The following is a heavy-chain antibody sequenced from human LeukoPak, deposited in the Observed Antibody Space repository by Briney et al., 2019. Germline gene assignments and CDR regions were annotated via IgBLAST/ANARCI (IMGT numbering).Heavy chain of an antibody. D-gene: IGHD2-2*01. Sequence: SETLSLTCTVSGGSISSSTYYWGWIRPPPGKGLEWIGSIYYSGSTYYNPSLKSRVTMSMDTSKNQISLTLTSATAADTAVYYCARLPCQYSTTNYYAVDSWGQGTLVTVSS. CDR2: IYYSGST. CDR1: GGSISSSTYY. V-gene: IGHV4-39*01. J-gene: IGHJ4*02. CDR3: ARLPCQYSTTNYYAVDS.